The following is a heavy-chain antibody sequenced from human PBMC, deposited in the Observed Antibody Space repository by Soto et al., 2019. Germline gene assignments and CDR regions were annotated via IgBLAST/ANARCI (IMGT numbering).Heavy chain of an antibody. Sequence: EVQLLESGGGLVQPGGSLRLSCAASGFTFSSYAMRWVRQAPGKGLEWVSAISGSGGSTYYADSVKGRFTISRDNSKNTLYLQMNSLSAEDTAAYYCARRGSGSYYDYWGPGTLVTVSS. D-gene: IGHD1-26*01. CDR2: ISGSGGST. CDR1: GFTFSSYA. CDR3: ARRGSGSYYDY. J-gene: IGHJ4*02. V-gene: IGHV3-23*01.